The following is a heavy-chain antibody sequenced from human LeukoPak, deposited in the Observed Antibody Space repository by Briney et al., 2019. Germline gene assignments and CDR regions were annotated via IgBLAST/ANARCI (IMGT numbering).Heavy chain of an antibody. Sequence: GGSLRLSCAASGFTVSSNYMSWVRQAPGKGLEWVSVIYSGGSTYYADSVKGRFTISRDNSKNTLYLQMNSLRAEDTAVYYCARERWDLINGIYKKYGLDVWGQGTTVTVSS. D-gene: IGHD5-12*01. CDR1: GFTVSSNY. CDR2: IYSGGST. CDR3: ARERWDLINGIYKKYGLDV. J-gene: IGHJ6*02. V-gene: IGHV3-53*01.